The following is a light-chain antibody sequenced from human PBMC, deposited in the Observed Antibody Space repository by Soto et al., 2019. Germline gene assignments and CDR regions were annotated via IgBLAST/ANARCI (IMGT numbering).Light chain of an antibody. CDR2: DAS. CDR1: QSVSSY. V-gene: IGKV3-11*01. Sequence: EIVLTQSPATLSLSPGERATLSCRASQSVSSYLAWYQQKHGQAPRLLISDASNRATGIPARFSGRGSRTDFTLTISRLEPEDVAFYYYQQRSNSYTFGQGTKLEIK. J-gene: IGKJ2*01. CDR3: QQRSNSYT.